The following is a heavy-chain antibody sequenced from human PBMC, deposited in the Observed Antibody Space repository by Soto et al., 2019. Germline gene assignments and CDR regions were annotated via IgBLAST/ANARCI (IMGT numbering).Heavy chain of an antibody. CDR3: AKVWTAMVDEPDEGCDY. CDR2: ISGSGGST. Sequence: SGGSLRLSCAASGFTFSSYAMSWVRQAPGKGLEWVSAISGSGGSTYYADSVKGRFTISRDNSKNTLYLQMNSLRAEDTAVYYCAKVWTAMVDEPDEGCDYCGQGTLVTXSS. J-gene: IGHJ4*02. CDR1: GFTFSSYA. D-gene: IGHD5-18*01. V-gene: IGHV3-23*01.